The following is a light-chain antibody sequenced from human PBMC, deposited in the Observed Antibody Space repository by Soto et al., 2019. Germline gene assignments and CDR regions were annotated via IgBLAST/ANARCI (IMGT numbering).Light chain of an antibody. CDR2: GAS. CDR1: QSLSSS. V-gene: IGKV3-15*01. CDR3: QRYGSLWT. Sequence: EIVMTQSPATLSVSPGEGATLSCRASQSLSSSLAWYQQKPGQAPRLLIYGASTRATGIPARFSGSGSGTEFTLTISSLQSEDFAVYYCQRYGSLWTFGQGTKVHIK. J-gene: IGKJ1*01.